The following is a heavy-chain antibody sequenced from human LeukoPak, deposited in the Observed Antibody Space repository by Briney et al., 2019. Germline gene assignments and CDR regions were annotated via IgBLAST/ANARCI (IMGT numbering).Heavy chain of an antibody. Sequence: ASVKVSCKASGYTFTTYGISWVRQAPGQGLEWMGWISVYNGDTNYAQKFQDRVTMTTDTSTSTAYMELRSLRSDDTAVYYCARGYCTSTRCPRRKDYWGQGTLVTVSS. CDR3: ARGYCTSTRCPRRKDY. D-gene: IGHD2-2*01. J-gene: IGHJ4*02. CDR2: ISVYNGDT. CDR1: GYTFTTYG. V-gene: IGHV1-18*01.